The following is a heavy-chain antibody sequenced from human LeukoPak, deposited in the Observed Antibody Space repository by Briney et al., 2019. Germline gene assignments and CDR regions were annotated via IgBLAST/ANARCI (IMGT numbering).Heavy chain of an antibody. J-gene: IGHJ4*02. D-gene: IGHD1-26*01. CDR2: ISGGGST. V-gene: IGHV3-23*01. CDR1: GFTFSSSA. Sequence: GGSLRLSCAASGFTFSSSAMSWVRQAPGKGLEWVSTISGGGSTYYADSVKGRFTISRDNSKNTLYLQVNSLRAEDTAVYYCAKGGKWDVTPFDYWGQGTLVTVSS. CDR3: AKGGKWDVTPFDY.